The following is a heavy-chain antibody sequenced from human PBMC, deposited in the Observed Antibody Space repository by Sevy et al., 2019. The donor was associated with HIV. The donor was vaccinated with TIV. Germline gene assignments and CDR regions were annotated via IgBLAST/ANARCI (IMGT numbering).Heavy chain of an antibody. V-gene: IGHV1-18*01. CDR3: ARGPTSIVRGRTVYYGLDV. CDR1: GDTFTSYG. J-gene: IGHJ6*02. CDR2: VTVYNGNP. Sequence: ASVKVSCKASGDTFTSYGISWVRQAPGQGLEWMGWVTVYNGNPNYALKFQDRLILTTDTSTSTAYMELRSLRSDETAVYYCARGPTSIVRGRTVYYGLDVWGQGTTVTVSS. D-gene: IGHD1-26*01.